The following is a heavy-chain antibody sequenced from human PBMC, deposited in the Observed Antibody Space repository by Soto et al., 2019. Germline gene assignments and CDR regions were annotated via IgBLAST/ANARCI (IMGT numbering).Heavy chain of an antibody. D-gene: IGHD2-2*02. CDR3: ARSFCRDSIRCNWFDP. V-gene: IGHV4-59*01. CDR1: GDSSSTFY. J-gene: IGHJ5*02. Sequence: QVQLQESGPGLVKLSETLSLTCSVSGDSSSTFYWSWIRQSPGKELEWIGYMNNIGRTNYNPSLKSRVTISLDTSKNQFSLNVRSVIAADTAVYYCARSFCRDSIRCNWFDPWGQGTLVTVSS. CDR2: MNNIGRT.